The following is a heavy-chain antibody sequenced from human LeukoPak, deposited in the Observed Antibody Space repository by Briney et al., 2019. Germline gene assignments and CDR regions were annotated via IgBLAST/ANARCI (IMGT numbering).Heavy chain of an antibody. J-gene: IGHJ1*01. V-gene: IGHV3-30*02. D-gene: IGHD6-13*01. Sequence: GGSLRLSCAASGFTFSSYGMHWVRQAPGKGLEWVAFIRYDGSNKYYADSVKGRFTISRDNSKNTLYLQMNSLRAEDTAVYYCAKAPTGEQQLPMEYFQHWGQGTLVTVSS. CDR1: GFTFSSYG. CDR3: AKAPTGEQQLPMEYFQH. CDR2: IRYDGSNK.